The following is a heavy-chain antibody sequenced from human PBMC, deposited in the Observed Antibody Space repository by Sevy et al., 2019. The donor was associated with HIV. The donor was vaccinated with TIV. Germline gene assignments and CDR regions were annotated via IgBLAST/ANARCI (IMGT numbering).Heavy chain of an antibody. CDR2: IGSSGSTI. CDR3: ARAVDTAMGGYYFDY. V-gene: IGHV3-11*01. D-gene: IGHD5-18*01. J-gene: IGHJ4*02. Sequence: GGSLRLSCAASGFTFSDYYMSWIRQAPGKGLEWVSYIGSSGSTIYYADSVKGRFTISRDNAKNSLYLQMNSLRAEDTAVYYCARAVDTAMGGYYFDYWGQGTLVTVSS. CDR1: GFTFSDYY.